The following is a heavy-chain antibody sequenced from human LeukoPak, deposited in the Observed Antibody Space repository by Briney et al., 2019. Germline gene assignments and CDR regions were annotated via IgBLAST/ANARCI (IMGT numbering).Heavy chain of an antibody. J-gene: IGHJ4*02. Sequence: GGSLRLSCAASGLTFSSYGMHWVRQAPGKGLEWVAVISYDGSNKYYADSVKGRFTISRDNSKNTLYLQMDSLRAEDTAVYYCVAAMVRGAQPFDYWGQGTLVTVSS. CDR1: GLTFSSYG. CDR3: VAAMVRGAQPFDY. D-gene: IGHD3-10*01. V-gene: IGHV3-30*03. CDR2: ISYDGSNK.